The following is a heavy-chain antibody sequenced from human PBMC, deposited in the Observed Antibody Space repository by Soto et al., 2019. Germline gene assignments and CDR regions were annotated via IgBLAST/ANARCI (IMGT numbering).Heavy chain of an antibody. V-gene: IGHV1-69*02. CDR3: ARGNCSGGSCYSWVYYYYYMDV. CDR1: GGTFSSYT. CDR2: IIPILGIA. D-gene: IGHD2-15*01. Sequence: QVQLVQSGAEVKKPGSSVKVSCKASGGTFSSYTISWVRQAPGQGLEWMGRIIPILGIANYAQKFQGRVTITADKSTSTADMELSSLRSEDTAVYYCARGNCSGGSCYSWVYYYYYMDVWGKGTTVTVSS. J-gene: IGHJ6*03.